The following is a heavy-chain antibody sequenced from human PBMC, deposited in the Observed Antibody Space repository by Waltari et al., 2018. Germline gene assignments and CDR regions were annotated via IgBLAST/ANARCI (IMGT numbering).Heavy chain of an antibody. D-gene: IGHD3-22*01. Sequence: QVQLVQYGAEVKKPGASVKVSCKASGYTFTRYAMHWARLAPGQRLEWMGWINAVNGNTKYSQKFQGRVSITRDTSASTAYMELSSLRSEDTAVYYCARGHPYYYDSSGYLMWGQGTLVTVSS. J-gene: IGHJ4*02. CDR3: ARGHPYYYDSSGYLM. CDR1: GYTFTRYA. V-gene: IGHV1-3*01. CDR2: INAVNGNT.